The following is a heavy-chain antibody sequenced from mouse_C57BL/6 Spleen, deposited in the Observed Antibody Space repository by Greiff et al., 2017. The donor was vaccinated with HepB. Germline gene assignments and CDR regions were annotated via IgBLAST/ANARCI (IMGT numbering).Heavy chain of an antibody. CDR3: ARRAPDSSGSGFAY. J-gene: IGHJ3*01. D-gene: IGHD3-2*02. Sequence: EVQRVESGGDLVKPGGSLKLSCAASGFTFSSYGMSWVRQTPDKRLEWVATISSGGSYTYYPDSVKGRFTISRDNAKNTLYLQMSSLKSEDTAMYCCARRAPDSSGSGFAYWGQGTLVTVSA. CDR1: GFTFSSYG. V-gene: IGHV5-6*01. CDR2: ISSGGSYT.